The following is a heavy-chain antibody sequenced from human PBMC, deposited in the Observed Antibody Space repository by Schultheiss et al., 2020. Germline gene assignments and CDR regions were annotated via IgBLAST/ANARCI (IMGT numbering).Heavy chain of an antibody. J-gene: IGHJ6*02. CDR3: ARDRGDYCSSTSCYAVFYYYYYGMDV. CDR2: ISYDGSNK. Sequence: GESLKISCAASGFTFSSYAMHWVRQAPGKGLEWVAVISYDGSNKYYADSVKGRFTISRDNSKNTLYLQMNSLRAEDTAVYYCARDRGDYCSSTSCYAVFYYYYYGMDVWGQGTTVTVSS. D-gene: IGHD2-2*01. CDR1: GFTFSSYA. V-gene: IGHV3-30-3*01.